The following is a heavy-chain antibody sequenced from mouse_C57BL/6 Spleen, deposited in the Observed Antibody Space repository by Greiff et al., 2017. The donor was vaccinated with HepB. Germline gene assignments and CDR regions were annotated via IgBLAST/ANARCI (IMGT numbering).Heavy chain of an antibody. D-gene: IGHD2-5*01. CDR1: GYTFTDYN. CDR2: INPNNGGT. Sequence: VQLKQSGPELVKPGASVKIPCKASGYTFTDYNMDWVKQSHGKSLEWIGDINPNNGGTIYNQKFKGKATLTVDKSSSTAYMELRSLTSEDTAVYYCARKDYSNHWYFDVWGTGTTVTVSS. CDR3: ARKDYSNHWYFDV. J-gene: IGHJ1*03. V-gene: IGHV1-18*01.